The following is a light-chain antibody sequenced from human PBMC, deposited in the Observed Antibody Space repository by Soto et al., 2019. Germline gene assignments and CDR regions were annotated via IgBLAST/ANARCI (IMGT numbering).Light chain of an antibody. J-gene: IGKJ2*01. V-gene: IGKV3-20*01. CDR1: QSVSSSY. CDR2: GAS. CDR3: QQYGSSPLYS. Sequence: EIVLTQSPGTLSLSPGERATLSCRASQSVSSSYLAWYQQKPGQAPRLLIHGASFRATGIPNRFSGSGSGTDVTLTINSLEPEDFEVYYCQQYGSSPLYSFGQGTKLEIK.